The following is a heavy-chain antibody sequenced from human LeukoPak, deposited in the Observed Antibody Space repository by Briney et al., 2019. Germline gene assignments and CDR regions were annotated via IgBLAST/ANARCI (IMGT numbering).Heavy chain of an antibody. CDR3: ARDSIYCSGAGCPPWGWFDP. D-gene: IGHD2-15*01. CDR2: INPNSGDS. Sequence: GASVKVSCKASGYTFTGYYIHWVRQAPGQGLEWMGWINPNSGDSKYAQNFQGRVTMSRDTSISTAYMELNRLRSDDTAVYYCARDSIYCSGAGCPPWGWFDPWGQGTLVTVSS. J-gene: IGHJ5*02. CDR1: GYTFTGYY. V-gene: IGHV1-2*02.